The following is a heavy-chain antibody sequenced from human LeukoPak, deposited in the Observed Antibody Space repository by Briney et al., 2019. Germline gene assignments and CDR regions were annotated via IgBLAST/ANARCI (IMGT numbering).Heavy chain of an antibody. Sequence: GGSLRLSCAASGFTFSSYSMNWVRQAPGKGLEWVSYISSSSSTIYYADSVKGRFTISRDNAKNSLYLQMNSLRAEDTAVYYCAKDRWNWGIDYWGQGTLVTVSS. D-gene: IGHD7-27*01. CDR2: ISSSSSTI. CDR3: AKDRWNWGIDY. J-gene: IGHJ4*02. CDR1: GFTFSSYS. V-gene: IGHV3-48*04.